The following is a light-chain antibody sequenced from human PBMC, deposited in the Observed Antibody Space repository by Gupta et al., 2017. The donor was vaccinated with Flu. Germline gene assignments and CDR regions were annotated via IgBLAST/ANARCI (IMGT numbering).Light chain of an antibody. CDR1: QSVVYSDGNTY. CDR3: MQGTHWPLT. V-gene: IGKV2-30*01. Sequence: DVVLTQSPLSLPVTLGQPASISCRSSQSVVYSDGNTYLNWFHQRPGQSPRRLIYKVSNRDSGVPDRFSGSGSGTDFTLEIIRVEADDVGVYYCMQGTHWPLTFGQGTKVEI. J-gene: IGKJ1*01. CDR2: KVS.